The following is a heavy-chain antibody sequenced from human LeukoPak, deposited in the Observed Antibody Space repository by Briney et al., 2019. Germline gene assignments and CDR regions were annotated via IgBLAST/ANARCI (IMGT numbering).Heavy chain of an antibody. J-gene: IGHJ4*02. Sequence: SETLSLTCTVSGGSISSYYWSWIRQPPGKGLEWIGYIYYSGSTNYNPSLKSRVTISVDTSKNQFSLKLSSVTAADTAVYYCARLLSRYGPFDYWGLGTLVTVSS. CDR1: GGSISSYY. CDR2: IYYSGST. V-gene: IGHV4-59*08. CDR3: ARLLSRYGPFDY. D-gene: IGHD4-17*01.